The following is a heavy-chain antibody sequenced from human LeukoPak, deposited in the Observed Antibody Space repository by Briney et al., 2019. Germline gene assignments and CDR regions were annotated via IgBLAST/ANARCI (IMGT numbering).Heavy chain of an antibody. V-gene: IGHV4-34*01. CDR3: GRRGGITRVRGVIYYYYMDV. CDR1: GGSFINYY. CDR2: INHRGST. D-gene: IGHD3-10*01. Sequence: SETLSLTCAVSGGSFINYYWTWIRQPPGKGLEWIGEINHRGSTNYNPSLKSRVTISVDTSKNQFSLKLSSVTAADTAVYYCGRRGGITRVRGVIYYYYMDVGGKGTRVT. J-gene: IGHJ6*03.